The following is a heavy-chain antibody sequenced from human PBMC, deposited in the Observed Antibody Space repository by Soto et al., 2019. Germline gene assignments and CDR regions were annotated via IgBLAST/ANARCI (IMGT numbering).Heavy chain of an antibody. V-gene: IGHV1-69*12. D-gene: IGHD3-22*01. CDR2: IIPIFGTA. Sequence: QVQLVQSGAEVKKPGSSVKVSCKASGGTFSSYAISWVRQAPGQGLEWMGGIIPIFGTANYAQKFQGRVTITADESTSIAYMELSSLRAEDTAVYYCATSSSDARIVVGTLDYWGQGTLVTVSS. CDR3: ATSSSDARIVVGTLDY. CDR1: GGTFSSYA. J-gene: IGHJ4*02.